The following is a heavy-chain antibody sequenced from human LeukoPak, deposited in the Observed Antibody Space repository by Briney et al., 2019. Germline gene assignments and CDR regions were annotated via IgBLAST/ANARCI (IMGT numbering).Heavy chain of an antibody. CDR3: AREQYSYVSGSYYSTYFFDY. V-gene: IGHV3-72*01. Sequence: GGSLRLSCAASGFTFSDYYMDWVRQAPGKGLEWVGRTRNKVNSYTTESAASVKGRFTISRDDSRNSLYLQMNSLKIEDTAVYYCAREQYSYVSGSYYSTYFFDYWGQGALVTVSS. D-gene: IGHD3-10*01. CDR1: GFTFSDYY. CDR2: TRNKVNSYTT. J-gene: IGHJ4*02.